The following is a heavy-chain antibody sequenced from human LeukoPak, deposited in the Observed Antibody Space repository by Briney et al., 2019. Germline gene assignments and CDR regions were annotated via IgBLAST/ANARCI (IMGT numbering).Heavy chain of an antibody. J-gene: IGHJ4*02. CDR1: GGSIYSGGYY. CDR3: ARDFDSSGYYDY. Sequence: SETLSLTCTVSGGSIYSGGYYWSWIRQPPGKGLEWIGSIYYSGSTYYNPSLKSRVTISVDTSKNQFSLKLSSVTAADTAVYYCARDFDSSGYYDYWGQGTLVAVSS. CDR2: IYYSGST. D-gene: IGHD3-22*01. V-gene: IGHV4-39*07.